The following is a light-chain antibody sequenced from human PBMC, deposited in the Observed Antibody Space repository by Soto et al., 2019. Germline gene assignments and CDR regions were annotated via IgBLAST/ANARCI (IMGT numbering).Light chain of an antibody. J-gene: IGKJ1*01. V-gene: IGKV3-20*01. CDR1: QSIGSSY. CDR2: GAS. CDR3: QQYGTSSWT. Sequence: EIVLTQSPGTLSLSPGERATLSCRASQSIGSSYLAWYQQKHGQAPRLLIYGASSRATGVPDRFSGSGSGTDFTLTISGLDPEDFAVYYCQQYGTSSWTFGQGTKVEIK.